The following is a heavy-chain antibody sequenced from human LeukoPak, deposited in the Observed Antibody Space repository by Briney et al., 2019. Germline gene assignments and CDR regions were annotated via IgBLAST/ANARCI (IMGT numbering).Heavy chain of an antibody. CDR3: AKDGDYCGGDCYFGTFDI. V-gene: IGHV3-23*01. CDR1: GFTFSSYA. D-gene: IGHD2-21*02. Sequence: PGGSLRLSCAASGFTFSSYAMGWVRQAPGKGLEWVSTLSGSGGSTYYADSVKGRFTISRDNSKNTLYLTMSSLRAEDTAVYYCAKDGDYCGGDCYFGTFDIWGQGTMVTVSS. CDR2: LSGSGGST. J-gene: IGHJ3*02.